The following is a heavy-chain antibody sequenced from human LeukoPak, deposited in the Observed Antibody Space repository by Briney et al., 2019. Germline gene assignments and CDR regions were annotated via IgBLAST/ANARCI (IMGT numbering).Heavy chain of an antibody. CDR1: GFTFSSYS. CDR2: ITSSGRYI. CDR3: ARGEFGDYYYFYMDV. J-gene: IGHJ6*03. Sequence: GGSLRLSCAASGFTFSSYSMNWVRQAPGKGLEWVSSITSSGRYIYYGDSVKGRFTISRDDAKNSLFLQMNSLRAEDTATYYCARGEFGDYYYFYMDVWGKGTTVTVSS. D-gene: IGHD2/OR15-2a*01. V-gene: IGHV3-21*01.